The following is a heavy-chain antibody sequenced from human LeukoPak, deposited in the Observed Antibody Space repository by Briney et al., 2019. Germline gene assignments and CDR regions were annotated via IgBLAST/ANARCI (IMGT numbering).Heavy chain of an antibody. Sequence: SETLSLTCSVSGGSISGYYWSWIRQPPGQGLEWIGYIYYSGSTNYNPSLKSRVIISRDTSKNQFSLNLSSVTAADTAVYYFARGDNDGWLIGYWGQGTLVTVSS. V-gene: IGHV4-59*08. J-gene: IGHJ4*02. D-gene: IGHD6-19*01. CDR1: GGSISGYY. CDR3: ARGDNDGWLIGY. CDR2: IYYSGST.